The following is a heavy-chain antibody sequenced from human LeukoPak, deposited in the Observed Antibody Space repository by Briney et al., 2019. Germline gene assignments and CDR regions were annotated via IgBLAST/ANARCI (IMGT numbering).Heavy chain of an antibody. J-gene: IGHJ6*03. CDR3: ARVPLGYCSSTSCYAVGYYYYYMDV. Sequence: SETLSLTCAVYGGSFSGYYWSWIRQPPGKGLEWIGEINHSGSTNYNPSLKSRVTISVDTSKNQFSLKLSSVTAADTAVYYCARVPLGYCSSTSCYAVGYYYYYMDVWGKGTTVTVSS. V-gene: IGHV4-34*01. CDR1: GGSFSGYY. CDR2: INHSGST. D-gene: IGHD2-2*01.